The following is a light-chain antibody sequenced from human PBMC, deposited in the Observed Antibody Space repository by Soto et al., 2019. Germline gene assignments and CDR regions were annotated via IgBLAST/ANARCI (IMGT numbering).Light chain of an antibody. CDR2: EVN. CDR3: SSYTSSSTLV. V-gene: IGLV2-18*02. Sequence: QSALTQPPSVSGSPGQSVTISCTGTSSDVGTYNRVSWYQQPPGTAPKLMIYEVNNRPSGVPDRFSGSKSGNTASLTISGLQAGDEAGYYCSSYTSSSTLVFGGGTKLTVL. J-gene: IGLJ2*01. CDR1: SSDVGTYNR.